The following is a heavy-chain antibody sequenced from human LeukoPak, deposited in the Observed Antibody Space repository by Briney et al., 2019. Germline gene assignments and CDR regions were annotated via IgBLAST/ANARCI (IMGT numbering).Heavy chain of an antibody. CDR1: GYSFTSYW. CDR3: ARHGEGYDYFDY. J-gene: IGHJ4*02. Sequence: GESLKISCKGSGYSFTSYWISWVRQMPGKGLEWMGRIDPSDSYTNYGPSFQGHVTISADKSISTAYLQWSSLKASDTAMYYCARHGEGYDYFDYWGQGTLVTVSS. CDR2: IDPSDSYT. V-gene: IGHV5-10-1*01. D-gene: IGHD5-12*01.